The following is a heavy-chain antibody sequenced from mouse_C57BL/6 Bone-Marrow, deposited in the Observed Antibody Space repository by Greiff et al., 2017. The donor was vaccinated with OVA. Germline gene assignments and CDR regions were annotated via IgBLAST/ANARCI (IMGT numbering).Heavy chain of an antibody. V-gene: IGHV1-39*01. CDR1: GYSFTDYN. D-gene: IGHD1-1*01. CDR3: ARNCGSSYDYAMDY. Sequence: VHVKQSGPELVKPGASVKISCKASGYSFTDYNMNWVKQSNGKSLEWIGVINPNYGTTSYNQKFKGKATLTVDQSSSTAYMQLNSLTSEDSAVYYCARNCGSSYDYAMDYWGQGTSVTVSS. J-gene: IGHJ4*01. CDR2: INPNYGTT.